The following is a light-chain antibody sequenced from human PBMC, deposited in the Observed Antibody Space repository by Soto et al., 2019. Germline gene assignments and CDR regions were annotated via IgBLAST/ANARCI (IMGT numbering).Light chain of an antibody. CDR3: AAWDDSLSGLV. Sequence: QSVLTQPPSTSGTPGQRVAISCSGTSSNIGSHTVNWYQQLPGTAPKLLIYSNNQRPSGVPDRFSGSKSGTSASLAISGLRSEDEAAYYCAAWDDSLSGLVFGGGTKLTVL. J-gene: IGLJ3*02. CDR2: SNN. CDR1: SSNIGSHT. V-gene: IGLV1-44*01.